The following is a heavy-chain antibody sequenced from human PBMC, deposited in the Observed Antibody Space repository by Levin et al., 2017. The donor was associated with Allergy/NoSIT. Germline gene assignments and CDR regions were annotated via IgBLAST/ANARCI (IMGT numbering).Heavy chain of an antibody. CDR1: GYRFTSYY. D-gene: IGHD4-11*01. J-gene: IGHJ4*02. CDR3: APPIYSIGGFDY. V-gene: IGHV1-46*01. Sequence: GESLKISCKASGYRFTSYYMNWVRQTPGQGLEWMGLINPTGGGTSYAPKFLGRVTMTRDTSTNTVYMELSSLRSDDPAFYFCAPPIYSIGGFDYWGQGTPVTV. CDR2: INPTGGGT.